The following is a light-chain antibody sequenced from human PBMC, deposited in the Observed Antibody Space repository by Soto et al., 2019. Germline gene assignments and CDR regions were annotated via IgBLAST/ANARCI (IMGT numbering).Light chain of an antibody. J-gene: IGLJ1*01. CDR2: VGTGGIVG. CDR3: GADHGSGSNFVYV. Sequence: QPVLTQPPSASASLGASVTLTCTLSSGYSNYKVDWYQQRPGKGPRFVMRVGTGGIVGSKGDGIPDRFSVSAAGLNRYLTIKNIQEEDESDYHCGADHGSGSNFVYVFGTGTKLTVL. CDR1: SGYSNYK. V-gene: IGLV9-49*01.